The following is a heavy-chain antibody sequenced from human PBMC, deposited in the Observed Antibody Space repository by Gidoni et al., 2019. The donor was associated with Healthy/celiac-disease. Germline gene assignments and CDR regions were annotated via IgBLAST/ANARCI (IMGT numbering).Heavy chain of an antibody. J-gene: IGHJ6*02. CDR2: ISSSSSYI. D-gene: IGHD3-22*01. CDR1: GFTFSSYS. CDR3: ALGSSGYYDGMDV. Sequence: EVQLVESGGGLVKPGGSLRLSCAASGFTFSSYSMNWVRQAPGQGLEWVSSISSSSSYIYYADSVKGRFTISRDNAKNSLYLQMNSLRAEDTAVYYCALGSSGYYDGMDVWGQGTTVTVSS. V-gene: IGHV3-21*01.